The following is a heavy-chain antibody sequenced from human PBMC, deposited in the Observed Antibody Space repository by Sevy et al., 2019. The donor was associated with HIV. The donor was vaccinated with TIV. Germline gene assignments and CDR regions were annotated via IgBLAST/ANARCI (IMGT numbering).Heavy chain of an antibody. CDR2: ISYDGSNK. V-gene: IGHV3-30-3*01. J-gene: IGHJ4*02. CDR1: GFTFSSYA. D-gene: IGHD6-19*01. CDR3: ARGGYSSGWDAWYFDY. Sequence: GGSLRLSCAASGFTFSSYAMHWDRQAPGKGLEWVAVISYDGSNKYYADSVKGRLTISRDNSNNTLYLQMNSLRAEDTAVYYCARGGYSSGWDAWYFDYWGQGTLVTVSS.